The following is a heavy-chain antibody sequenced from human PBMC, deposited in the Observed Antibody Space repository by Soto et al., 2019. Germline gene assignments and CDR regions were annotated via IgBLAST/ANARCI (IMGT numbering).Heavy chain of an antibody. D-gene: IGHD5-18*01. CDR3: TRENIENSDGLYDAFDI. J-gene: IGHJ3*02. CDR1: GYTFTDYY. V-gene: IGHV1-2*02. Sequence: GASVKVSCKTSGYTFTDYYTHWVRQAPGQGLEWMGWMNPKSGCAYFAQKFQGRVTLTRDTSIGTAYIEVNSLTSDDTAVYFCTRENIENSDGLYDAFDIWGQGTRVTFSS. CDR2: MNPKSGCA.